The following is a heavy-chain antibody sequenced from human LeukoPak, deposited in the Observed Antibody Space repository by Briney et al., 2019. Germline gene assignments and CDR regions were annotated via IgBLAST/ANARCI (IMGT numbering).Heavy chain of an antibody. CDR2: IYYTGST. Sequence: KTSETLSLTCTVSGGSISGYFWSWIRQPPGKGLEFIGYIYYTGSTNYSPSPRSRVAISVDTSKNQFSLKLSSVTAADTAVYYCAKYATVTNPNWLDPWGQGTLVTVSS. CDR1: GGSISGYF. CDR3: AKYATVTNPNWLDP. V-gene: IGHV4-59*01. D-gene: IGHD4-11*01. J-gene: IGHJ5*02.